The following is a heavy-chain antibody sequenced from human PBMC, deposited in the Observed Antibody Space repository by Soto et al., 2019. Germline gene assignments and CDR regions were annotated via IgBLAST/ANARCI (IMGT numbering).Heavy chain of an antibody. CDR3: GRGFGGTH. J-gene: IGHJ4*02. D-gene: IGHD2-15*01. V-gene: IGHV3-7*05. Sequence: EVQLVESGGGLVQPGGSLRLSCAASGFTFNNYYMVWVRQAPGRGLEWVANINQDGSAKYYVDSVKGRFTISRDNAKSSLYLQINSLRAEDTAIYYCGRGFGGTHWGQGSLVTVSS. CDR2: INQDGSAK. CDR1: GFTFNNYY.